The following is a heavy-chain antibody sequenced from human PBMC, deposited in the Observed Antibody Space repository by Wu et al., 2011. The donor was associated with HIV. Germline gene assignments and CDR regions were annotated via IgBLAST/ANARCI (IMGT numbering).Heavy chain of an antibody. CDR1: GYSFTDHH. J-gene: IGHJ5*01. Sequence: VQVVQSGAEVKKPGASVKVSCEASGYSFTDHHIHWVRQAPGQGLEWLGWMNPNNGDAAYAQTFLGRVTMTRDTSINTAYMDLSRLTSDDTALYYCARDDGKFKPSGLDFWGHGTLVTVSS. D-gene: IGHD1-1*01. CDR3: ARDDGKFKPSGLDF. V-gene: IGHV1-2*02. CDR2: MNPNNGDA.